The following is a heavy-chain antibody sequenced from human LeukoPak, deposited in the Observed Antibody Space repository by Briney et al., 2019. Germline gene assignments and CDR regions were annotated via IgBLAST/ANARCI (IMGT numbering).Heavy chain of an antibody. CDR3: ARDVVGDGYNHNWFDP. V-gene: IGHV4-31*03. CDR2: IYYSGST. Sequence: TLSLTCTVSGGSISSGGYSWSWIRQHPGKGLEWIGYIYYSGSTYYNPSLKSRVTISVDTSKSQFSLKLSSVTAADTAVYYCARDVVGDGYNHNWFDPWGQGTLVTVST. D-gene: IGHD5-24*01. CDR1: GGSISSGGYS. J-gene: IGHJ5*02.